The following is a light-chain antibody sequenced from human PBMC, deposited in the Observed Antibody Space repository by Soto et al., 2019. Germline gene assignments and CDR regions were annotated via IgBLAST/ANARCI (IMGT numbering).Light chain of an antibody. J-gene: IGKJ2*01. CDR2: DAS. V-gene: IGKV1-5*01. CDR1: QRVSRR. Sequence: DIQMTQSPSTLSASVGDRITITCRASQRVSRRLAWFQQKPGKAPKLLIYDASSLESGVPSRFRGRGSGTEFTLTISSLQPDDCATYYCHTYNSYSLHTFGQGTKLEIK. CDR3: HTYNSYSLHT.